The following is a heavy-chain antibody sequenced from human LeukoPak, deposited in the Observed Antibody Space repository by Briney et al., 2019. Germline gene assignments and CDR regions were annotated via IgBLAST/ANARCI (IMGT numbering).Heavy chain of an antibody. V-gene: IGHV3-7*01. CDR1: GFTTFTFSNYW. D-gene: IGHD5-12*01. CDR3: ARDLRPLAYSGMVV. Sequence: QPGGSLRLSCAASGFTTFTFSNYWMTWVRQAPEKGLEWEATIKQDGTDKYYVDSVKGRFTISRDNAKDLVYLEMNSLRAEDTAIYYCARDLRPLAYSGMVVWGQGTTVTVSS. J-gene: IGHJ6*02. CDR2: IKQDGTDK.